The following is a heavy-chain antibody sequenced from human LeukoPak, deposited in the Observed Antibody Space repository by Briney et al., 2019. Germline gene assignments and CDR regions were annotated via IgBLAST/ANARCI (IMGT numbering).Heavy chain of an antibody. Sequence: ASVKVSCKASGYTFSSYGISWLRQAPGQGFEWMGWISGYNGNTNYAQKFQGRVTMTTDTSTSTLYMEVRSLRSGDTAVYYCARDNGHKSVDYWGQGTQVTVSS. D-gene: IGHD2-21*01. CDR3: ARDNGHKSVDY. CDR1: GYTFSSYG. CDR2: ISGYNGNT. J-gene: IGHJ4*02. V-gene: IGHV1-18*01.